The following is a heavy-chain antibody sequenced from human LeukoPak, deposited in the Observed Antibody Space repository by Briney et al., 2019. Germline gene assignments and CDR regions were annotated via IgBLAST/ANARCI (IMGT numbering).Heavy chain of an antibody. CDR1: GYTFTSYY. CDR3: ARSIVGATEGFDY. CDR2: INPNSGGT. Sequence: ASVKVSCKASGYTFTSYYMHWVRQAPGQGLEWMGRINPNSGGTNYAQKFQGRVTMTRDTSISTAYMELSRLRSDDTAVYYCARSIVGATEGFDYWGQGTLVTVSS. V-gene: IGHV1-2*06. D-gene: IGHD1-26*01. J-gene: IGHJ4*02.